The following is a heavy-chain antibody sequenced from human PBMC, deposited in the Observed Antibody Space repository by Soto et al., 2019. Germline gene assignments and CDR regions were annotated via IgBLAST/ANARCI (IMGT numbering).Heavy chain of an antibody. CDR1: GFTFSNYW. J-gene: IGHJ2*01. Sequence: EVQLVESGGGLGQPGGSLRLSCVASGFTFSNYWMGWVHQAPGKGLEWVANIRQDGGDKRDLDSVKGRFTISRDNAQNSLYLQMNSLRAEDTAVYYCARIDCGGNCYSRSWYFDIWGRGTLVTVSS. CDR2: IRQDGGDK. D-gene: IGHD2-21*02. CDR3: ARIDCGGNCYSRSWYFDI. V-gene: IGHV3-7*03.